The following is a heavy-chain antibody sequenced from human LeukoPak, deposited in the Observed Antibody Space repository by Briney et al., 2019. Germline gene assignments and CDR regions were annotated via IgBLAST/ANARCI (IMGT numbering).Heavy chain of an antibody. J-gene: IGHJ5*02. D-gene: IGHD2-15*01. CDR3: TRRVDAARWYDP. CDR2: INGDGTTI. Sequence: PGGSLRLSCAASGFTFSFYWMRWVRQAPGGGLVWVSRINGDGTTISYAGSVKGRFTISTDNAKNTLYLQMNSLRAEDTAIYYCTRRVDAARWYDPWGQGTLVTVSS. V-gene: IGHV3-74*01. CDR1: GFTFSFYW.